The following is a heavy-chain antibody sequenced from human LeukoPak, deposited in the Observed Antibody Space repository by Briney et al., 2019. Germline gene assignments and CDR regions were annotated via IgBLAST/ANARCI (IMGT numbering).Heavy chain of an antibody. D-gene: IGHD3-10*01. Sequence: GGSLRLSCAASGFTFSSYWMSWVRQAPGKGLEWVANIKQDGSEKYYVDSVKGRFTISRDNAKNSLYLQMNSLRAEDTAVYYCARDFSYYCGSGSYWWDYWGQGTLVTVSS. CDR3: ARDFSYYCGSGSYWWDY. CDR1: GFTFSSYW. CDR2: IKQDGSEK. J-gene: IGHJ4*02. V-gene: IGHV3-7*03.